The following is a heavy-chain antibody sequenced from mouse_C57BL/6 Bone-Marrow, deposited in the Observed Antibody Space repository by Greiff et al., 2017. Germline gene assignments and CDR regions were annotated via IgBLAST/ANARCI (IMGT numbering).Heavy chain of an antibody. CDR1: GFNIKDDY. CDR2: LDPEIGDT. D-gene: IGHD2-1*01. CDR3: SSLDGNYFDF. Sequence: DVKLVESGAELVRPGASVKLSCTASGFNIKDDYIHWVKQRPEQGLGGIGWLDPEIGDTEYSSKFQGKATITSDLSSNTAYLQLSSLTSEYTAVYYCSSLDGNYFDFWGQGTPRTVAS. J-gene: IGHJ2*01. V-gene: IGHV14-4*01.